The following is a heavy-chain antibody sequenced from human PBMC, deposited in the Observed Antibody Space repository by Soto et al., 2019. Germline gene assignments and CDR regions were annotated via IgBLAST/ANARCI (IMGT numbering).Heavy chain of an antibody. D-gene: IGHD6-19*01. V-gene: IGHV3-30*09. CDR1: GFNFNTYT. Sequence: QVQLVESGGGVVQPGRSLTVSCAASGFNFNTYTIHWVRQAPGKGLEWVAVISYGSTYKYSADSVKGRFAISRDDSKNTLSLQMNNLTVGDTAVYYCARARSSGWHYLDLWGKGTLVTVSS. J-gene: IGHJ4*02. CDR2: ISYGSTYK. CDR3: ARARSSGWHYLDL.